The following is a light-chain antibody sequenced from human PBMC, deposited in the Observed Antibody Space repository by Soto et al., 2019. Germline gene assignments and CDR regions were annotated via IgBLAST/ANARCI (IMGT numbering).Light chain of an antibody. CDR2: AAS. V-gene: IGKV1-9*01. Sequence: IQLTQSPSSLSVSVGDRVTITCRASQGISSYLAWYQQKPGKAPKLLIYAASTLQSGVPSRFSGSGSGTDFTLIISSLQPEDFATYYCQHLNSYPRRTFGQGTKVEIK. CDR3: QHLNSYPRRT. J-gene: IGKJ1*01. CDR1: QGISSY.